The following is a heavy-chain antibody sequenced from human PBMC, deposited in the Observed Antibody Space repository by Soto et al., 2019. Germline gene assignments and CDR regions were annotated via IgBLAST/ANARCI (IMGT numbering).Heavy chain of an antibody. CDR3: AGISGSHYGMDV. D-gene: IGHD3-10*01. CDR2: IYYSGST. CDR1: GGSISNYY. J-gene: IGHJ6*02. Sequence: PSETLSLTCTVSGGSISNYYWSWIRQPPGKGLEWIGYIYYSGSTSYNPSLKSRVTISLGTSKNQFSLKLSSVTAADTAVYYCAGISGSHYGMDVWGQGTTVTVSS. V-gene: IGHV4-59*01.